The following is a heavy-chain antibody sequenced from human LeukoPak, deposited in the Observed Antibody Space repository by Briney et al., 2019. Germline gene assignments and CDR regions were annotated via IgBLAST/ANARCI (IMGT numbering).Heavy chain of an antibody. CDR1: GFTLSSYA. J-gene: IGHJ4*02. CDR2: ISGSGGST. Sequence: PGGSLRLSCAASGFTLSSYAMSWVRQAPGKGLEWVSAISGSGGSTYYADSVKGRFTISRDISKNTLYLQMNSLRAEDTAVYYCAKGDSIAARPHYFDYWGQGTLVTVSS. D-gene: IGHD6-6*01. CDR3: AKGDSIAARPHYFDY. V-gene: IGHV3-23*01.